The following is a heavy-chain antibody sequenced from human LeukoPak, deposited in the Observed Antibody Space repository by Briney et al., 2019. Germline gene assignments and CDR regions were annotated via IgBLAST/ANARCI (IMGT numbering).Heavy chain of an antibody. CDR3: ARHTLWRFDY. D-gene: IGHD1-1*01. CDR1: GFTFTNYW. V-gene: IGHV3-7*01. J-gene: IGHJ4*02. Sequence: PGGSLRLSCAAYGFTFTNYWLTWARQAPGKGLEWVANINQDGGTEYYVDSMKGRFTISRDNAKNLVYLQINSLRAEDTAVYFCARHTLWRFDYWGQGALVTVSS. CDR2: INQDGGTE.